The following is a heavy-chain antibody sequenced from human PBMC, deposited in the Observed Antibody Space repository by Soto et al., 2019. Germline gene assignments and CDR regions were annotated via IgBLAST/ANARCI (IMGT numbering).Heavy chain of an antibody. CDR3: ARMNQGMRAVDY. CDR2: IDWDDDK. J-gene: IGHJ4*02. CDR1: GFSLSTSGMC. V-gene: IGHV2-70*01. Sequence: SGPTLVNPTQTLTLTCTFSGFSLSTSGMCVSWIRQPPGKALEWLALIDWDDDKYYSTSLKTRLTISRDTSKNQVVLTMTNMDPVDTATYYCARMNQGMRAVDYWGQGTLVTVSS.